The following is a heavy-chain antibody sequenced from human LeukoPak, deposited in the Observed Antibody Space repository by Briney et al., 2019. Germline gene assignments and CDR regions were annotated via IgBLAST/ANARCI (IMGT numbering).Heavy chain of an antibody. CDR2: INTDGSST. Sequence: GGSLRLSCAASGFTFSSYWMHWVRQAPGKGLVWVSRINTDGSSTSYADSVKGRFTISRDNAKNTLYLQMNSLRAEDTAVYYCARGGSGWPNAFDIWGQGTMVTVSS. CDR1: GFTFSSYW. D-gene: IGHD6-19*01. J-gene: IGHJ3*02. V-gene: IGHV3-74*01. CDR3: ARGGSGWPNAFDI.